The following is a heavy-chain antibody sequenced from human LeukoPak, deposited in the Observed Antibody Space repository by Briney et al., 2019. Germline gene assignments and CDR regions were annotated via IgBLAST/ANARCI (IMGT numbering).Heavy chain of an antibody. J-gene: IGHJ4*02. CDR2: IKQDGSEK. CDR1: GFTFSSYW. Sequence: GGSLRLSCAVSGFTFSSYWMSWVRQAPGKGLEWVANIKQDGSEKYYVDSVKGRFTISRDNAKNSLYLQMNSLRAEDTAVYYCARVLLWFGESNFDYWGQGTLVTVSS. D-gene: IGHD3-10*01. CDR3: ARVLLWFGESNFDY. V-gene: IGHV3-7*01.